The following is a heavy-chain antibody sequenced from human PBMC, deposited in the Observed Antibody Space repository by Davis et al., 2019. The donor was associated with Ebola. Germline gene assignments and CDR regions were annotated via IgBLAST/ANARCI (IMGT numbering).Heavy chain of an antibody. CDR3: ARDQYYYGSSNWFDP. CDR2: IYYSGST. D-gene: IGHD3-10*01. Sequence: PSETLSLTCTVSGGSVSSGSYYWSWIRQPPGKGLEWIGYIYYSGSTYYNPSLKSRVTISVDTSKNQFSLKLSSVTAADTAVYYCARDQYYYGSSNWFDPWGQGTLVTVSS. V-gene: IGHV4-61*01. J-gene: IGHJ5*02. CDR1: GGSVSSGSYY.